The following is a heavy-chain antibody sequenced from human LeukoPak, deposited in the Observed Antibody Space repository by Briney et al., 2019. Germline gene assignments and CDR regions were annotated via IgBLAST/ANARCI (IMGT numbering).Heavy chain of an antibody. Sequence: GGSLRLSCAASGFIVSVDVCVTGVLQGPGKGLERVSVLCADGNAFYADSVKGRFTISTDNSKKTVYLQLNSLRGEDTAVYYCARKVAYGYALDYWGQGTLVTVSS. D-gene: IGHD5-18*01. V-gene: IGHV3-53*01. J-gene: IGHJ4*02. CDR1: GFIVSVDVC. CDR3: ARKVAYGYALDY. CDR2: LCADGNA.